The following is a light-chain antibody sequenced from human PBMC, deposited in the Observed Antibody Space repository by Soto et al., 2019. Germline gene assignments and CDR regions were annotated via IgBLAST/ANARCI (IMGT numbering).Light chain of an antibody. CDR1: QSVHSKY. J-gene: IGKJ1*01. V-gene: IGKV3-20*01. CDR2: AAS. CDR3: QQYGYSSWT. Sequence: EIVLTQSPGTLSLSPGERATLSCRASQSVHSKYLAWYQQKPGQAPRILIFAASSRATGIPDRFSGSGSGTDFTLTISRLEPGDFAVYYCQQYGYSSWTFGQGTKVEIK.